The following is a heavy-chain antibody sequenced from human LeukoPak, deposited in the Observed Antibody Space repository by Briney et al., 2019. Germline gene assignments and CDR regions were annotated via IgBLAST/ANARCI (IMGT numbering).Heavy chain of an antibody. V-gene: IGHV3-23*01. Sequence: GGSLRLSRAASGFTFSHCGMTWVRQAPGKGLEWVSAISGSGGSTYYAGSVKGRFTISRDNSKNTLYLQMNSLRADDTAVYYCAKSHHVTAIDYWGQGTLVTVSS. CDR1: GFTFSHCG. J-gene: IGHJ4*02. CDR3: AKSHHVTAIDY. CDR2: ISGSGGST. D-gene: IGHD2-21*02.